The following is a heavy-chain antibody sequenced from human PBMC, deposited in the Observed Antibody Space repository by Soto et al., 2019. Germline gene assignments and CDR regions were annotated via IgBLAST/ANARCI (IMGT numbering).Heavy chain of an antibody. J-gene: IGHJ6*02. CDR2: IDYSGSA. D-gene: IGHD2-2*01. CDR1: GGSVTSGFYY. V-gene: IGHV4-61*01. Sequence: SETLSLTCTVSGGSVTSGFYYWTWIRQPPGKALEWIGCIDYSGSANYNPSLRSRVTMLIDTSKNQFSLKLSSVTAADTAIYLCARLVQREGGILSNYYYGVDVWCQGTTVTVSS. CDR3: ARLVQREGGILSNYYYGVDV.